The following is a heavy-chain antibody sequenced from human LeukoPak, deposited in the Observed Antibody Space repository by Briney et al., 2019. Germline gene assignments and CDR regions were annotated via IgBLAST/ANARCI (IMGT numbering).Heavy chain of an antibody. J-gene: IGHJ4*02. Sequence: SETLSLTCTVSGGSISSTFYYWGWIRQPPGKELEWVGRIYYSGITYYNPSLKSRVTISVDTSKNQFSLRLSSVTAADTAVYYCATLYSSGWYFGSWGQGTLVTVSS. CDR3: ATLYSSGWYFGS. CDR2: IYYSGIT. V-gene: IGHV4-39*01. D-gene: IGHD6-19*01. CDR1: GGSISSTFYY.